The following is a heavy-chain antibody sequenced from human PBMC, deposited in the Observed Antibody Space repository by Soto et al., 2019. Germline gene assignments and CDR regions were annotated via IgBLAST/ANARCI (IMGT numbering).Heavy chain of an antibody. J-gene: IGHJ4*02. D-gene: IGHD6-6*01. CDR3: AREASASSSLDYFDY. V-gene: IGHV4-30-2*01. CDR2: IYHSGST. Sequence: QLQLQESGSGLVKPSQTLSLTCAVSGGSISSGGYSWSWIRQPPGKGLEWIGYIYHSGSTYYNPSLKRHVTIPVDTAKNQSPRKLSSVTAADTAVYYCAREASASSSLDYFDYWGQGTLVTVSS. CDR1: GGSISSGGYS.